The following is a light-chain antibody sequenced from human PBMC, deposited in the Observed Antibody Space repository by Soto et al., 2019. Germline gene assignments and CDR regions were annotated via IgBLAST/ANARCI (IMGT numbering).Light chain of an antibody. CDR2: EGS. J-gene: IGLJ2*01. CDR3: CSYAGSSTSVV. V-gene: IGLV2-23*01. Sequence: QSALTQPASVSGSPGQSITISCTGTSSDVGSYNLVYWYRQHPVKAPMLMMYEGSKRPSEVSNRFSGSTSSNTDALTISGLRAEDDADYYRCSYAGSSTSVVFGGGTKLTVL. CDR1: SSDVGSYNL.